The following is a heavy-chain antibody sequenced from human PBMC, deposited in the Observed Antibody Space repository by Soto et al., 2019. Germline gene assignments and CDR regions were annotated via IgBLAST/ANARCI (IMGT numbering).Heavy chain of an antibody. CDR1: GGTFSSYT. D-gene: IGHD1-26*01. J-gene: IGHJ6*03. CDR2: IIPILGIA. Sequence: QVQLVQSGAEVKKPGSSVKVSCKASGGTFSSYTISWVRQAPGQGLEWMGRIIPILGIANYAQKFQGRVTITADKSTSTAYMELSSLRSEDTAEYYCARAWVYYYYMDVWGKGTTVTVSS. V-gene: IGHV1-69*02. CDR3: ARAWVYYYYMDV.